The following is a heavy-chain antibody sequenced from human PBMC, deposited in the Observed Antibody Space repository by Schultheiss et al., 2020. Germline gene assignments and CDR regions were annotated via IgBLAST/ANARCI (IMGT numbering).Heavy chain of an antibody. V-gene: IGHV4-4*07. J-gene: IGHJ4*02. Sequence: SETLSLTCTISGGSISGYYWSWIRQPAGKGLEWIGRIDSSGSTNYNPSLKSRVTMSVDTSKNQFSLKLSSVTAADTAVYYCARAGGGSGSYQGPPDYWGQGTLVTVS. CDR1: GGSISGYY. D-gene: IGHD3-10*01. CDR3: ARAGGGSGSYQGPPDY. CDR2: IDSSGST.